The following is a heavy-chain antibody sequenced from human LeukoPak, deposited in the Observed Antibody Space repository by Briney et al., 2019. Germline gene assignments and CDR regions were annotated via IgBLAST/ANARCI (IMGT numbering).Heavy chain of an antibody. V-gene: IGHV3-21*01. CDR3: ARGTTVWLSKQYYFDY. CDR2: ISSSSSYI. Sequence: GGSLRLSGAASGFTFSSYAMSWVRQAPGKGLEWVSSISSSSSYIYYADSVKGRFTISRDNAKNSLYLQMNSLRAEDTAVYYCARGTTVWLSKQYYFDYWGQGTLVTVSS. CDR1: GFTFSSYA. J-gene: IGHJ4*02. D-gene: IGHD3-22*01.